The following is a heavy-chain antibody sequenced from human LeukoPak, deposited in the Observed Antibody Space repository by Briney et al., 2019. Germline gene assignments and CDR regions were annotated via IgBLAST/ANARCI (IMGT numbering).Heavy chain of an antibody. Sequence: GGSLRLSCAASGFTVSSNYMSWVRQAPGKGLEWVSVIYSGGSTYYADSVKGRFTISRDNAENTLYLQMNSLRAEDTALYYCARDAGYCSAGSCHDYWGQGTLVTVSS. V-gene: IGHV3-66*01. CDR2: IYSGGST. CDR1: GFTVSSNY. CDR3: ARDAGYCSAGSCHDY. D-gene: IGHD2-15*01. J-gene: IGHJ4*02.